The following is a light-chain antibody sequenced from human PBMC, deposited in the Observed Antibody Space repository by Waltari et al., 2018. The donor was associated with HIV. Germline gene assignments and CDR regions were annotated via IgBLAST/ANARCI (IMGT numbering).Light chain of an antibody. Sequence: NFMLTQPHSVSESPGKTVSISCTRSSGSIASSYVQWYQQRPGSSPTAVTFEDNQRPSGVPERFSGSIDSSSNSASLTISGLKTEDEADYYCQSYDTTTPVVFGGGTRLTVL. CDR3: QSYDTTTPVV. V-gene: IGLV6-57*01. J-gene: IGLJ2*01. CDR1: SGSIASSY. CDR2: EDN.